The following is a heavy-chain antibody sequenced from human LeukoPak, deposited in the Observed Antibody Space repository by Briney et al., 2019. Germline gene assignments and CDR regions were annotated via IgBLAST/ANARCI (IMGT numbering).Heavy chain of an antibody. Sequence: PSETLSLTCTVSGGSISSSSYYWGWIRQPPGKGLEWIGSIYYSGSTYYNPSLKSRVTISVDTSKNQFSLKLSSVTAADTAVYYCASQGYYDYVWGSYPPMKNWGQGTLVTVSS. V-gene: IGHV4-39*01. CDR1: GGSISSSSYY. J-gene: IGHJ4*02. D-gene: IGHD3-16*02. CDR2: IYYSGST. CDR3: ASQGYYDYVWGSYPPMKN.